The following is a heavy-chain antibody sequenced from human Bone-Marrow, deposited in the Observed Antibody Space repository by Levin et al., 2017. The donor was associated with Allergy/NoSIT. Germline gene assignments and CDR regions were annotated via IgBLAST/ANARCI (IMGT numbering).Heavy chain of an antibody. CDR3: STGSGSYKIYFAY. Sequence: SETLSLTCTVSGGSISSGNYYWSWIRQPPGKGLEWIGYIYFSGSTYYNPSLKSRLTISVDTSKNQFSLNLPSVTASNTAVYYCSTGSGSYKIYFAYWGQGALVTVSS. CDR2: IYFSGST. J-gene: IGHJ4*02. CDR1: GGSISSGNYY. V-gene: IGHV4-30-4*01. D-gene: IGHD3-10*01.